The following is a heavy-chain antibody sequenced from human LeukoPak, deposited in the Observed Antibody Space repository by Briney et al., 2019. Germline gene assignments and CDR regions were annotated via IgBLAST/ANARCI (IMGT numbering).Heavy chain of an antibody. CDR3: ARRALHAVDGYNLDY. Sequence: GESLKISCKGSGYSFTSYWIGWVRQMPGKGLEWMGIIYPGDSDTRYSPSFQGQVTMSADKSISTAYLQWSSLKASDTAMYYCARRALHAVDGYNLDYWGQGTPVTVSS. J-gene: IGHJ4*02. V-gene: IGHV5-51*01. D-gene: IGHD5-24*01. CDR1: GYSFTSYW. CDR2: IYPGDSDT.